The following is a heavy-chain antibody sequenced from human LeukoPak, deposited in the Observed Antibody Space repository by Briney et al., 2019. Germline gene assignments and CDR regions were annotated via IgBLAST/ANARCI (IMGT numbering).Heavy chain of an antibody. CDR1: GYTFTRYY. J-gene: IGHJ3*02. V-gene: IGHV1-46*01. CDR3: ARGLSPPTDI. CDR2: INPSGGST. Sequence: ASVKVSCKASGYTFTRYYMHWVRQAPGQGLEWMGVINPSGGSTNYAQKFQGRVSMTRDTSTTTVYMELSSLRSEDTAVYYCARGLSPPTDIWGQGTMVTVSS.